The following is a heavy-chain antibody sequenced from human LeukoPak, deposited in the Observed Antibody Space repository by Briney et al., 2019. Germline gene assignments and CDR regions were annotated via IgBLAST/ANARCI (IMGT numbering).Heavy chain of an antibody. CDR2: IIPIFGTA. J-gene: IGHJ4*02. D-gene: IGHD2-15*01. CDR1: GGTFSSYA. V-gene: IGHV1-69*05. CDR3: ARDAREEDFAPPFFDY. Sequence: GASVKVSCKASGGTFSSYAISWVRQAPGQGLEWMGGIIPIFGTANYAQKFQGRVTITTDESTSTAYMELGSLRSEDTAVYYCARDAREEDFAPPFFDYWGQGTLVTVSS.